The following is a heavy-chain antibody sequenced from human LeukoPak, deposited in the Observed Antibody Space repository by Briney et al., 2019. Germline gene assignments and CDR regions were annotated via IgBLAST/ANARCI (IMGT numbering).Heavy chain of an antibody. D-gene: IGHD1-26*01. CDR3: ARGAFDAVGVAWYFQF. CDR2: IYSDGET. V-gene: IGHV3-53*01. CDR1: GFTVSDSY. J-gene: IGHJ2*01. Sequence: XGSLRLSCAASGFTVSDSYMSWLRQTPGRGRQWVSGIYSDGETHYADSVNGRFTISRDNSKNTLFLQMNSLRVEDTAVYYCARGAFDAVGVAWYFQFWGRGTLVTVSS.